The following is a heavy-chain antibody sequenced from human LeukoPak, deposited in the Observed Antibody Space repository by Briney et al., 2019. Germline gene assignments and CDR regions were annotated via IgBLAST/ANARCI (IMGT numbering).Heavy chain of an antibody. V-gene: IGHV4-39*07. CDR3: ASLSTTFDYGDYEGIFSDAFDI. CDR2: IYYSGST. J-gene: IGHJ3*02. CDR1: GGSIGSSSFH. Sequence: SETLSLTCTVSGGSIGSSSFHWGWIRQPPGKGLEWIGSIYYSGSTDYNPSLKSRVTISVDTSKSQFSLKLSSVTAADTAVYYCASLSTTFDYGDYEGIFSDAFDIWGHGTMVTVSS. D-gene: IGHD4-17*01.